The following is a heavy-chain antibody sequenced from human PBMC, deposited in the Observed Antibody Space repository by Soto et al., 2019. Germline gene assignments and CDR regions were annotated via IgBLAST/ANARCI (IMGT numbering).Heavy chain of an antibody. Sequence: SETLSLTCAVSGGSISSGGYSWSWIRQPPGKGLEWIGYIYHSGSTYYNPSLKSRVTISVDRSKNQFSLKLSSVTAADTAVYYCASASAVAGSWFDPWGQGTLVTVSS. D-gene: IGHD6-19*01. CDR2: IYHSGST. V-gene: IGHV4-30-2*01. CDR3: ASASAVAGSWFDP. CDR1: GGSISSGGYS. J-gene: IGHJ5*02.